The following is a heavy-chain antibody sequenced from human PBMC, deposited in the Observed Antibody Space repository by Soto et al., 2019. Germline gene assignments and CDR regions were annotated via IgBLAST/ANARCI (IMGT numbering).Heavy chain of an antibody. CDR1: GGSVSSSNYY. J-gene: IGHJ4*02. CDR3: ARQFELVVVAATPEKYFDY. V-gene: IGHV4-39*01. CDR2: IYYSGST. D-gene: IGHD2-15*01. Sequence: SETLSLTCTVSGGSVSSSNYYWGWIRQSPGKGLEWIGYIYYSGSTYYNPSLKSRVTISVDTSKNQFSLKLSSVTAADTAVYYCARQFELVVVAATPEKYFDYWGQGTLVTVSS.